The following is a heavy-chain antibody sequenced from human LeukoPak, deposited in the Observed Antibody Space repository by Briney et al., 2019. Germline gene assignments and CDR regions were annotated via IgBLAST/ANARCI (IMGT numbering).Heavy chain of an antibody. CDR2: ISGSGDTT. J-gene: IGHJ3*01. CDR3: AKRDNNDRYSGLHVFDF. Sequence: GGSLRRSWAASGFTVSSDAMTWVRQAPGKGLEWVSGISGSGDTTYYAGSVKGRFTISRDNSKSTLDLQMNSLRAEDTAVYYCAKRDNNDRYSGLHVFDFWGQGTMVTV. D-gene: IGHD3-16*02. CDR1: GFTVSSDA. V-gene: IGHV3-23*01.